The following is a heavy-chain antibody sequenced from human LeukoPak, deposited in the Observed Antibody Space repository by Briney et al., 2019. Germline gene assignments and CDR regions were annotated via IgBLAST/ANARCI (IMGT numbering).Heavy chain of an antibody. CDR2: FDPEDGET. D-gene: IGHD3-16*02. CDR1: GYTLIELS. J-gene: IGHJ4*02. CDR3: ARGLWGSYRYQVY. Sequence: ASVKVSCKVSGYTLIELSMHWVRQAPGKRLEWLGGFDPEDGETIYTQKFQGRVTITRNTSISTAYMELSSLRSEDTAVYYCARGLWGSYRYQVYWGQGALVTVSS. V-gene: IGHV1-24*01.